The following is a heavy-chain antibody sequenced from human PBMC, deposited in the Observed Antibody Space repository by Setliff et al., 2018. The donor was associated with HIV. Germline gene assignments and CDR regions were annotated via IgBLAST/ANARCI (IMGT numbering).Heavy chain of an antibody. V-gene: IGHV4-38-2*01. Sequence: SETLSLTCVVSGYSISSGYYWGWIRQPPGKGLEWIGSIYHIGSTYYNPSLKSRVTMSVDTSKNQFSLKLSSVTASDTAVYYCARQRGYGGNPFDYWGQGTLVTSPQ. CDR3: ARQRGYGGNPFDY. CDR2: IYHIGST. D-gene: IGHD4-17*01. CDR1: GYSISSGYY. J-gene: IGHJ4*02.